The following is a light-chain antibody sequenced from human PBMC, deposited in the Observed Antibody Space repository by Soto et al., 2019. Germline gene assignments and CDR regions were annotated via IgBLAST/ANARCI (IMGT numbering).Light chain of an antibody. J-gene: IGKJ4*01. CDR2: GAS. CDR3: QQYGALPPT. V-gene: IGKV3-20*01. Sequence: EIVLTQFPGALSLSPGERVTLSCRASQTVSNTYLAWYQQKSGQAPKFLIYGASNRATGIPDRFSGSGSGTDFTLNISRLEPEDFAVYYCQQYGALPPTFGGGTQVEIK. CDR1: QTVSNTY.